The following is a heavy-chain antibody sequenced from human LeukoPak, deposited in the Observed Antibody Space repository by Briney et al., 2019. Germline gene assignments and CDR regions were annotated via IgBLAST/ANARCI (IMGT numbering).Heavy chain of an antibody. V-gene: IGHV3-53*01. CDR3: AKGNIVVVPAASDY. J-gene: IGHJ4*02. CDR2: IYSGGNT. Sequence: GGSLRLSCAASGFTVSPNYMSWVRQAPGKGLEWVSIIYSGGNTYYADSVKGRFTISRDNFKNTLYLQMNSLRAEDTAVYYCAKGNIVVVPAASDYWGQGTLVTVSS. D-gene: IGHD2-2*01. CDR1: GFTVSPNY.